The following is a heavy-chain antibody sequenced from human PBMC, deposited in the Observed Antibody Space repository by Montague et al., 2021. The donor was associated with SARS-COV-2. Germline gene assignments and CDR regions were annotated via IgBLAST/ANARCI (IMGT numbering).Heavy chain of an antibody. CDR1: GDSVSSNTAA. V-gene: IGHV6-1*01. CDR3: ARGISATNK. D-gene: IGHD6-13*01. CDR2: TYYRSKWYN. Sequence: CAISGDSVSSNTAAWNWIRQSPSRGLEWLGRTYYRSKWYNDYAVSVKSRISINADTSKSQFSQQLNSVTPEDTAVYYCARGISATNKWGQGTLVTVSS. J-gene: IGHJ4*02.